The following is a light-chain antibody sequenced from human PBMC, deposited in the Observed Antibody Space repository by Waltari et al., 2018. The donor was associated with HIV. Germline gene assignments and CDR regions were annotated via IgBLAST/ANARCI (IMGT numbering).Light chain of an antibody. Sequence: QSALTQPPSVSGSPGQSITISCTGTSSDVGDYNYISWYQQHPGKAPKLIMYDVSNRPSGVSKRFSGSKSGNTASLTISGLQTEDEADYYCSSYTSSSTRVFGTGTKVTVL. J-gene: IGLJ1*01. CDR1: SSDVGDYNY. V-gene: IGLV2-14*01. CDR3: SSYTSSSTRV. CDR2: DVS.